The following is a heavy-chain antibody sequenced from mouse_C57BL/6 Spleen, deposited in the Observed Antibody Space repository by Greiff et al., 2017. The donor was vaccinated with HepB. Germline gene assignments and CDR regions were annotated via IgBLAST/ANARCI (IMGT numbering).Heavy chain of an antibody. CDR1: GFTFSDYY. Sequence: EVHLVESEGGLVQPGSSMKLSCTASGFTFSDYYMAWVRQVPEKGLEWVANINYDGSSTYYLDSLKSRFIISRDNAKNILYLQMSSLKSEDTATYYCARGPLYDNYAMDYWGQGTSVTVSS. CDR3: ARGPLYDNYAMDY. D-gene: IGHD1-1*01. CDR2: INYDGSST. V-gene: IGHV5-16*01. J-gene: IGHJ4*01.